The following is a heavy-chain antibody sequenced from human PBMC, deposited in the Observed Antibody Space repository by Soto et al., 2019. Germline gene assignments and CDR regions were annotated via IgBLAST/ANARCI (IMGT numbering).Heavy chain of an antibody. CDR1: GYSFTSFW. D-gene: IGHD2-2*01. J-gene: IGHJ2*01. Sequence: GESLKISCMASGYSFTSFWIGWVRQMPGKGLELMGVIFPADSDTRYSPSFQGQVTISADKSISTAYLQWSSLKASDTAMYYCAKGINWSLDLWGRGTLVTVSS. CDR3: AKGINWSLDL. CDR2: IFPADSDT. V-gene: IGHV5-51*01.